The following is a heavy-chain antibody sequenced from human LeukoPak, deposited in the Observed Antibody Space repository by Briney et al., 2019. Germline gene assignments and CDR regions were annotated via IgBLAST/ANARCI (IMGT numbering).Heavy chain of an antibody. CDR2: IYYSGST. CDR3: ARVFSTVTQSWYFDL. J-gene: IGHJ2*01. D-gene: IGHD4-17*01. CDR1: GGSISSGDYY. V-gene: IGHV4-30-4*01. Sequence: SETLSLTCTVSGGSISSGDYYWSWIRQPPGKGLEWIGYIYYSGSTYYNPSLKSRVTISVDTSKNQFSLKLSSVTAADTAVYYCARVFSTVTQSWYFDLWGRGTLVTVSS.